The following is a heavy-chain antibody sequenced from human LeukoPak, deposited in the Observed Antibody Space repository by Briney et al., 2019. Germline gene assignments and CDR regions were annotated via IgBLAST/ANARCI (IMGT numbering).Heavy chain of an antibody. CDR3: ARVRTPDAFDI. D-gene: IGHD2-15*01. J-gene: IGHJ3*02. V-gene: IGHV1-18*01. CDR2: ISAYNGNT. CDR1: GYTFTNYG. Sequence: ASVKVSCKTSGYTFTNYGISWVRQAPGLGLEWMGWISAYNGNTNYAQKVQGRVTMTTDTSTSTAYMELRSLRFDDTAVYYCARVRTPDAFDIWGQGTMVTVSS.